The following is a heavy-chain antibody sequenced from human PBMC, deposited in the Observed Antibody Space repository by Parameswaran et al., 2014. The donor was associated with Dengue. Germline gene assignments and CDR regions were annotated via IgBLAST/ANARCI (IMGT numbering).Heavy chain of an antibody. CDR2: IYYSGST. D-gene: IGHD6-13*01. V-gene: IGHV4-59*13. Sequence: PGKGLEWIGYIYYSGSTNYNPSLKSRVTISVDTSKNQFSLKLSSVTAADTAVYYCARDSGYSSSWYEPAGPFDYWGQGTLVTVSS. CDR3: ARDSGYSSSWYEPAGPFDY. J-gene: IGHJ4*02.